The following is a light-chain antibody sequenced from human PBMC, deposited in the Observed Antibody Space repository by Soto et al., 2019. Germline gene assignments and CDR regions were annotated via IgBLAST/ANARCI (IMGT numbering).Light chain of an antibody. Sequence: QAVLTQPASVSGSPGQSITISCAGTSNDVGGYNFVSWYQQHPGKAPKLMIYDVTYRPSGVSNRFSGSRSGNTASLTISGLQSEDEADYYCSSYIGSSAFTVAFGGGTKLTVL. J-gene: IGLJ2*01. V-gene: IGLV2-14*03. CDR2: DVT. CDR1: SNDVGGYNF. CDR3: SSYIGSSAFTVA.